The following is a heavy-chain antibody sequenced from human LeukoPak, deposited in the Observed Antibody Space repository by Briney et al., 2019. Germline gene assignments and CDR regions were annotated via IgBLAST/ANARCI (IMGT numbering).Heavy chain of an antibody. CDR2: INGDGSNI. CDR1: GFKFADAP. CDR3: AKEGDY. J-gene: IGHJ4*02. Sequence: GGSLRLSCTASGFKFADAPMHWVRQAPGKGLVWVSRINGDGSNIAYADSVKGRFTISRDNSKNTLYLQMNSLRAEDTAVYYCAKEGDYWGQGTLVTVSS. V-gene: IGHV3-74*01.